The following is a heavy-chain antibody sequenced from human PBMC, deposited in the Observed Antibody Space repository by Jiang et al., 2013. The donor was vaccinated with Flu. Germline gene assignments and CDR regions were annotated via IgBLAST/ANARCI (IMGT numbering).Heavy chain of an antibody. J-gene: IGHJ3*02. CDR3: ARRGHYYDGSGYGAFDI. CDR1: GGSITTPYY. D-gene: IGHD3-22*01. CDR2: IYWTGAT. Sequence: PGLVKPSETLSLTCTVSGGSITTPYYWGWFRQPPGKGLEWIGNIYWTGATYYNPSLNSQVTISLDTKNQFSLNVRSVTAADTVVYYCARRGHYYDGSGYGAFDIWGQGTMVNVSS. V-gene: IGHV4-39*01.